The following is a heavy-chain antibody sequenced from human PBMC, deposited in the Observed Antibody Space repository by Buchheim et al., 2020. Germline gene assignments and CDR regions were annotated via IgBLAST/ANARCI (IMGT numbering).Heavy chain of an antibody. CDR1: GFTFSSYD. V-gene: IGHV3-48*03. CDR2: ISSSGSTI. Sequence: EVQLVESGGGLVQPGGSLRLPCAASGFTFSSYDMNWVRQAPGKGLEWVSYISSSGSTIYYADSVKGRFTISRDNAKNSLYLQMNSLRAEDTAVYYCARHNHRGYSYGYDYFDYWGQGTL. J-gene: IGHJ4*02. D-gene: IGHD5-18*01. CDR3: ARHNHRGYSYGYDYFDY.